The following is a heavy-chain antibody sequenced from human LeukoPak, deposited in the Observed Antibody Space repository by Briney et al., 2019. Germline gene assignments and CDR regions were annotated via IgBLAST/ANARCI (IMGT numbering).Heavy chain of an antibody. J-gene: IGHJ4*02. CDR3: AREYCSGGSCYIFDY. D-gene: IGHD2-15*01. CDR2: ITSSSDTI. V-gene: IGHV3-48*03. Sequence: PGGSLRLSCAASGFTFSSFEMNWVRQAPGKGLEWISYITSSSDTIYYAESVRGRFTISRDNAKNSLYLQMNSLRAEDTAVYYCAREYCSGGSCYIFDYWGQGTLVTVSS. CDR1: GFTFSSFE.